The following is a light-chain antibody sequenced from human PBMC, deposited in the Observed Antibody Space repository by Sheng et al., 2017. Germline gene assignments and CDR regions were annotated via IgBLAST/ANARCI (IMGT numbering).Light chain of an antibody. V-gene: IGKV3-11*01. CDR2: DAS. CDR1: ESVSSY. CDR3: QHSRNWPWT. Sequence: EIVLTQSPATVSLSPGERVTLSCRASESVSSYLAWYQQKAGQPPRLLIYDASNRATGLPARFRGSGSGTDFTLTISSLEPEDFAVYYCQHSRNWPWTFGQGTKVEI. J-gene: IGKJ1*01.